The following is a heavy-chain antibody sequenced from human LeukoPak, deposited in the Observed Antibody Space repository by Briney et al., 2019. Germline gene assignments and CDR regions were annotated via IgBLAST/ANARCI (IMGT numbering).Heavy chain of an antibody. CDR1: GFTFSSYE. D-gene: IGHD3-10*01. Sequence: PGGSLRLSCAASGFTFSSYEMNWVRQAPGKGLEWVSYISSSGSTIYYADSVKGRFTISRDNSKNTLYLQMNSLRAEDTAVYYCAKQTGTVRFRSLYYYFDYWGQGALVTVSS. J-gene: IGHJ4*02. V-gene: IGHV3-48*03. CDR3: AKQTGTVRFRSLYYYFDY. CDR2: ISSSGSTI.